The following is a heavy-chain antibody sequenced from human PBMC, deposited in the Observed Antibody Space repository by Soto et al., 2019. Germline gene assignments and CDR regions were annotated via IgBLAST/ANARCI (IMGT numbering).Heavy chain of an antibody. CDR2: ISGSGGST. D-gene: IGHD3-9*01. CDR3: AKDLLRYFDWYSDY. J-gene: IGHJ4*02. CDR1: GFTFSSYA. Sequence: GGSLRLSCAASGFTFSSYAMSWVRQAPGKGLEWVSAISGSGGSTYYADSVKGRFTISRDNSKNTLHPQMNSLRAEDTAVYYCAKDLLRYFDWYSDYWGQGTLVTVSS. V-gene: IGHV3-23*01.